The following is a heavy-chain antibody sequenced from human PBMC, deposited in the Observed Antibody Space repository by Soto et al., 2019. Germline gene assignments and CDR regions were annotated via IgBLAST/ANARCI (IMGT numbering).Heavy chain of an antibody. CDR3: VRDGTKTLRDWFDP. CDR2: IYATGTT. CDR1: GASISGFY. Sequence: QVQLQESGPGLVKPSETLSLTCTVSGASISGFYWSWIRKSAGQGLEWIGRIYATGTTDYTPSLKRRVMMSVDTSKKQFSLKLRSVTAADTAVYYCVRDGTKTLRDWFDPWGQGISVTVSS. V-gene: IGHV4-4*07. J-gene: IGHJ5*02. D-gene: IGHD3-16*01.